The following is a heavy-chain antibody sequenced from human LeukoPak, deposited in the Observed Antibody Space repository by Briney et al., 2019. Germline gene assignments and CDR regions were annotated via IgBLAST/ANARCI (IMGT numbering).Heavy chain of an antibody. CDR2: ITAYNGNT. D-gene: IGHD6-13*01. CDR3: ARLPGYSSSWYGRADY. Sequence: ASVNVSCQPSGYTLTSYVISWVRPAAGQGLEWMGWITAYNGNTNYTQKLQGRVTMTTDTSTSTAYMELRSLRSDDTAVYYCARLPGYSSSWYGRADYWGQGTLVTVSS. V-gene: IGHV1-18*01. J-gene: IGHJ4*02. CDR1: GYTLTSYV.